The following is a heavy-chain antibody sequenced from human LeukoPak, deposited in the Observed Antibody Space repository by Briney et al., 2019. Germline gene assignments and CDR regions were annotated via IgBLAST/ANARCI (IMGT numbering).Heavy chain of an antibody. CDR2: TSAHNDDT. Sequence: ASVKVSCKASGYTFTSYGISWVRQAPGQGLEWIGWTSAHNDDTNYAETLQGRLTMTTDISTSTAYMELTSLRSDDTAVYYCARDWDSRSDSFDPWGQGTLVIVSS. D-gene: IGHD1-26*01. V-gene: IGHV1-18*01. J-gene: IGHJ5*02. CDR1: GYTFTSYG. CDR3: ARDWDSRSDSFDP.